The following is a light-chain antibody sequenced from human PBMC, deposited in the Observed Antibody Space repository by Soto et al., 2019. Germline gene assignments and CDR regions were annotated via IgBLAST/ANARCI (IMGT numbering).Light chain of an antibody. CDR1: QSVSRS. CDR3: QQYNNWPPFT. J-gene: IGKJ3*01. V-gene: IGKV3-15*01. CDR2: GAS. Sequence: EIVMTQSPATLSVSPGERVTLSCRASQSVSRSLAWYQQKPGQAPRLLIYGASTRATGIPARFSGSGSGTEFTLTIRSLQSEAFEVYVCQQYNNWPPFTFGPGTKVDIK.